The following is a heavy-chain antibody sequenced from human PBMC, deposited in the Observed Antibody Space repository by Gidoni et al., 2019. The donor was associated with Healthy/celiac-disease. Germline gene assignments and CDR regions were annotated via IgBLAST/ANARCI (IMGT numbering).Heavy chain of an antibody. CDR1: GFPFSDYY. V-gene: IGHV3-11*05. D-gene: IGHD3-10*01. J-gene: IGHJ4*02. CDR2: IIRSSSNT. Sequence: QVQLVESGGGLVKPGGSLRLSCAASGFPFSDYYMSWLRQAPGKGLEGVAYIIRSSSNTNYADSVKGRFTISRDNAKNTLYLQMNSRRAEDTAVYYCARENGSAFDYWGQGTLVTVSS. CDR3: ARENGSAFDY.